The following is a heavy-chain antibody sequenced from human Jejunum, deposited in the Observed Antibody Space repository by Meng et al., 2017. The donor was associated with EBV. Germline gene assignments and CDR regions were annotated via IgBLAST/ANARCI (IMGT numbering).Heavy chain of an antibody. CDR2: INHGGGA. CDR3: ARLGGYASGTYYPIDP. D-gene: IGHD3-10*01. Sequence: QMQLPQWGEGLLRPSESLSLTCGVYGGSFSDYYWTWIRQPPGKGLEWIGEINHGGGAIYNPSLKSRVTISVDTSKNQFSLKLSSVTAADTAVYYCARLGGYASGTYYPIDPWGQGTLVTVSS. CDR1: GGSFSDYY. V-gene: IGHV4-34*01. J-gene: IGHJ5*02.